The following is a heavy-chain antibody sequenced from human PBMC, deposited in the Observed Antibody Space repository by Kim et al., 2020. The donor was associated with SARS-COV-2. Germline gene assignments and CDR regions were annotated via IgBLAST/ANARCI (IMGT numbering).Heavy chain of an antibody. CDR2: INWNGGST. D-gene: IGHD1-26*01. Sequence: GGSLRLSCAASGFTFDDYGMSWVRQAPGKGLEWVSGINWNGGSTGYADSVKGRFTISRDNAKNSLYLQMNSLRAEDTALYHCARGRYSGSSSPYFDYWGQGTLVTVSS. V-gene: IGHV3-20*01. CDR1: GFTFDDYG. CDR3: ARGRYSGSSSPYFDY. J-gene: IGHJ4*02.